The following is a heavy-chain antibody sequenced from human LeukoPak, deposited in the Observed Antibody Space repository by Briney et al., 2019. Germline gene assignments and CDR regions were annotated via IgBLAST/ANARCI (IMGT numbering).Heavy chain of an antibody. J-gene: IGHJ4*02. CDR1: GGSISSGGYY. Sequence: SETLSLTCTVSGGSISSGGYYWSWIRQHPXXXXXXXXYIYYSGSTYYNPSLKSRVTISVDTSKNQFSLKLSSVTAADTAVYYCARVSRIQLWSSGFDYWGQGTLVTVSS. V-gene: IGHV4-31*03. CDR3: ARVSRIQLWSSGFDY. CDR2: IYYSGST. D-gene: IGHD5-18*01.